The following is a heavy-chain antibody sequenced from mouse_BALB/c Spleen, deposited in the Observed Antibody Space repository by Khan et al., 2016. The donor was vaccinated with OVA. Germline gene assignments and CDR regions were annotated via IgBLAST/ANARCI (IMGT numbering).Heavy chain of an antibody. D-gene: IGHD1-1*01. Sequence: VQLKESGPGLVKPSQSLSLTCSVTGYSITSGYAWNWIRQFPGNKLEWMGYISYSGVTSYTPSLKSRISITRDTSKNQFFLPLNSVTTEDTATNYCARRNYYGYYYDYWGRETTLPVAS. V-gene: IGHV3-2*02. J-gene: IGHJ2*01. CDR1: GYSITSGYA. CDR3: ARRNYYGYYYDY. CDR2: ISYSGVT.